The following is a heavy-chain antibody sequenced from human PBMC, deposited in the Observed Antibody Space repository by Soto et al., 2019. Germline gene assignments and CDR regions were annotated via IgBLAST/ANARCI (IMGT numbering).Heavy chain of an antibody. CDR1: GGSFSGYY. D-gene: IGHD2-2*01. Sequence: SETLSLTCAVYGGSFSGYYWSWIRQPPGKGLEWIGEINHSGSTNYNPSLKSRVTISVDTSKNQFSLKLSSVTAADTAVYYCAMSLKDIVVVPAAFGYWGQGTLVTVSS. J-gene: IGHJ4*02. CDR3: AMSLKDIVVVPAAFGY. CDR2: INHSGST. V-gene: IGHV4-34*01.